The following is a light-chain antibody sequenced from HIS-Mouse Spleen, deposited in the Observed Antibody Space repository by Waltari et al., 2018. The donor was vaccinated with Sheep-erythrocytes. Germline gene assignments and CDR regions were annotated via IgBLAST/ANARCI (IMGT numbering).Light chain of an antibody. J-gene: IGLJ1*01. V-gene: IGLV3-21*03. Sequence: SYVLTQPPSVSVAPGKTARITCGGNNIGSKSVHWYQQKPGQAPVLVVYEDSDRPAGIPERFSGSNAGNTATLTISGLQAEDEADYYCCSYAGSYNHVFATGTKVTVL. CDR1: NIGSKS. CDR2: EDS. CDR3: CSYAGSYNHV.